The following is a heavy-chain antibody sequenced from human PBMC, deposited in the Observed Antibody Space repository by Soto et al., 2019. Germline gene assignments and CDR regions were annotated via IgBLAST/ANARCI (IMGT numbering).Heavy chain of an antibody. CDR1: GFTFSSYA. CDR2: ISGSGGST. V-gene: IGHV3-23*01. D-gene: IGHD2-8*01. CDR3: ARAGVPAVEASRMDV. J-gene: IGHJ6*02. Sequence: EVQLLESGGGLVQPGGSLRLSCAASGFTFSSYAMSWVRQAPGKGLEWVAAISGSGGSTYYADSVKGRFTISRDNSKNTLYLQMNSLRAVDTAGHYCARAGVPAVEASRMDVWGRGTTFTVAS.